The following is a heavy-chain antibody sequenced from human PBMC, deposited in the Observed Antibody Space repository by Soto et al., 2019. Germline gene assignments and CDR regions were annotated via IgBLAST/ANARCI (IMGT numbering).Heavy chain of an antibody. CDR1: GFTFDDYT. Sequence: EVQLVESGGVVVQPGGSLRLSCAASGFTFDDYTMHWVRQAPGKGLEWVSLISWDGGSTYYADSVKGRFTISRDNSKNSLYLQMNSLRTEDTALYYCATTTDFWSGYYEFDYWGQGTLVTVSS. V-gene: IGHV3-43*01. J-gene: IGHJ4*02. CDR3: ATTTDFWSGYYEFDY. D-gene: IGHD3-3*01. CDR2: ISWDGGST.